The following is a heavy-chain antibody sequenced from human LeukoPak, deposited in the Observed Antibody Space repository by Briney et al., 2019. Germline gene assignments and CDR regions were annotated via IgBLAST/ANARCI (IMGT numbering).Heavy chain of an antibody. J-gene: IGHJ3*02. CDR3: ARDHADTPAAGTGAFDI. CDR2: INHSGST. V-gene: IGHV4-34*01. CDR1: GGSFSGYY. Sequence: SETLSLTCAVYGGSFSGYYWSWIRQPPGKGLEWIGEINHSGSTNYNPSLKSRVTISVDTSKNQFSLKLSSVTAADTAVYYCARDHADTPAAGTGAFDIWGQGTMVTVSS. D-gene: IGHD6-13*01.